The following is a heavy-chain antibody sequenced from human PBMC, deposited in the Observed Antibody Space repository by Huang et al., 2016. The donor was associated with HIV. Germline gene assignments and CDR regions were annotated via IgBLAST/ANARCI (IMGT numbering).Heavy chain of an antibody. V-gene: IGHV1-8*03. D-gene: IGHD3-22*01. J-gene: IGHJ4*02. CDR3: ARARGFLYDSTGYYSRYYFDS. Sequence: QVQLVQSGAEMKKPGASVKVSCKASGFNFNNYDFNWVRQASGQGLEWMGCMNPKSGNTGYAQKFQGRVTITRNTSITTAYMELRSLRAEDTAVYYCARARGFLYDSTGYYSRYYFDSWGQGTLVTISS. CDR2: MNPKSGNT. CDR1: GFNFNNYD.